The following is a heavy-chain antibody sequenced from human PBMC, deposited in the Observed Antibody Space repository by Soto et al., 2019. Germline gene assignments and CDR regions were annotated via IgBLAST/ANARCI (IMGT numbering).Heavy chain of an antibody. J-gene: IGHJ6*02. D-gene: IGHD3-10*01. CDR1: GGTFSSYT. Sequence: QVQLVQSGAEVKKPGSSVKVSCKASGGTFSSYTISWVRQAPGQGLEWMGRIIPILGIANYAQKCQGRVTITADKSTSTAYMELSSLSSEDTAVYYGARGLYYYGSGSYYYYYYGMDVWGQGTTVTVSS. V-gene: IGHV1-69*02. CDR3: ARGLYYYGSGSYYYYYYGMDV. CDR2: IIPILGIA.